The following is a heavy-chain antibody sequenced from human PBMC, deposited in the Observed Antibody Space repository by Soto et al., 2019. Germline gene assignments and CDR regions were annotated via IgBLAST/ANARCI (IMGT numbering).Heavy chain of an antibody. CDR3: ASQRDYTDLFDY. J-gene: IGHJ4*01. CDR1: GGSISSGDYY. CDR2: IYYSGST. V-gene: IGHV4-30-4*01. D-gene: IGHD2-2*02. Sequence: SETLSLTCTVSGGSISSGDYYWSWIRQPPGKGLEWIGYIYYSGSTYYNPSLKSRVTISVDTSRNQFSLSLTSVTAADTAVFYFASQRDYTDLFDYWSPGTLVTGSS.